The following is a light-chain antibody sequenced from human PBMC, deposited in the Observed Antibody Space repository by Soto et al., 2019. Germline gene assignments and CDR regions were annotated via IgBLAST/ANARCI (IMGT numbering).Light chain of an antibody. CDR2: DAY. CDR3: QQSSQWPPIT. CDR1: QSVGRY. Sequence: EFVLTQSPATLSLSPGERATLSCRASQSVGRYLAWYQQKPGQAPRLLIYDAYNRATGIPARFSGSGSGTDFTLTISSLAPEDFAVYYCQQSSQWPPITVGQGTRLEMK. J-gene: IGKJ5*01. V-gene: IGKV3-11*01.